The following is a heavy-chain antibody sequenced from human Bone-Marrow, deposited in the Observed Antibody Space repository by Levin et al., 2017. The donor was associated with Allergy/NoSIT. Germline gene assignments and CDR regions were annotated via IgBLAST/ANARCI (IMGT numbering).Heavy chain of an antibody. V-gene: IGHV6-1*01. CDR3: ARARAALLGY. D-gene: IGHD2-15*01. Sequence: SETLSLTCAISGDSVSNNSVTWNWIRQSPSRGLEWLGRTYYRSKWYNEYAVSVKSRITISPDTSKNQFSLQLNSVTPEDTAVYYCARARAALLGYWGQGTLVTVSS. J-gene: IGHJ4*02. CDR2: TYYRSKWYN. CDR1: GDSVSNNSVT.